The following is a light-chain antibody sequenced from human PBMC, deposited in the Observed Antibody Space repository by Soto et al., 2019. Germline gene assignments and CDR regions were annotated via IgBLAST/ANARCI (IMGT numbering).Light chain of an antibody. CDR3: QQSSNWPPIT. Sequence: EIVLAQSPATLSLSPGEIATLSCSASQSVSSYLAWYQQKPGQAPRLLIYDASNRATGIPARFSGSGSGTDFTLTISSLEPEDFAVYYCQQSSNWPPITFGQGTRLEIK. V-gene: IGKV3-11*01. J-gene: IGKJ5*01. CDR1: QSVSSY. CDR2: DAS.